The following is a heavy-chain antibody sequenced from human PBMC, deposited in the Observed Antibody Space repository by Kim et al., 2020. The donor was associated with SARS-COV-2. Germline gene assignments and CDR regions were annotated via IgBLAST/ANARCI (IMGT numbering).Heavy chain of an antibody. CDR2: IYYSGST. V-gene: IGHV4-31*02. J-gene: IGHJ3*02. Sequence: SETLSLTCTVSGGSISSGGYYWSWIRQHPGKGLEWIGYIYYSGSTYYNPSLKSRVTISEDTSKNQFSLKLSSVTAADTAVYYCARALSITMIVVVINAFDIWGQGTMVPVSS. CDR1: GGSISSGGYY. D-gene: IGHD3-22*01. CDR3: ARALSITMIVVVINAFDI.